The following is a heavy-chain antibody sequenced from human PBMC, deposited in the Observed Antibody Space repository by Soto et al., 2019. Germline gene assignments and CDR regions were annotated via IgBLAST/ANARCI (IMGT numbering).Heavy chain of an antibody. V-gene: IGHV4-31*03. CDR2: IYYSGST. CDR1: GGSISSGGYY. J-gene: IGHJ4*02. CDR3: ARLDSSAYYYGYYFDY. Sequence: TLSLTFTVSGGSISSGGYYWSWIRQHPGKGLEWIGYIYYSGSTYYNPPLKSRVTISVDTSKNQFSLKLSSVTAADTAVYYRARLDSSAYYYGYYFDYCGQGTLVTVSS. D-gene: IGHD3-22*01.